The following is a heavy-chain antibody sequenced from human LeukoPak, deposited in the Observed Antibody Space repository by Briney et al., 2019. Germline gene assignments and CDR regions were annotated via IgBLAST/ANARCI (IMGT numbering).Heavy chain of an antibody. CDR1: GYTFTSYY. CDR2: INPSGGST. D-gene: IGHD3-22*01. V-gene: IGHV1-46*01. CDR3: AAGSYYDSSGLDY. Sequence: ASVKVSCKASGYTFTSYYMHWVRQAPGQGLEWMGIINPSGGSTSYAQKFQERVTITRDMSTSTAYMELSSLRSEDTAVYYCAAGSYYDSSGLDYWGQGTLVTVSS. J-gene: IGHJ4*02.